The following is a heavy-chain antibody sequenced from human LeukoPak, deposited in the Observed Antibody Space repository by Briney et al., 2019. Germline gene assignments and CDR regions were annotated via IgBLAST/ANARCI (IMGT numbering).Heavy chain of an antibody. CDR2: IYDSGST. Sequence: SETLSLTCTVSGCSISSYYWSWIRQSPGKGLEWIGYIYDSGSTNYNPSLKSRVTISVDTSRSQFSLKLSSVTAADTAVYYCAREDYNILTGSGGNWFDPWGQGTLVTVSS. CDR1: GCSISSYY. D-gene: IGHD3-9*01. CDR3: AREDYNILTGSGGNWFDP. V-gene: IGHV4-59*01. J-gene: IGHJ5*02.